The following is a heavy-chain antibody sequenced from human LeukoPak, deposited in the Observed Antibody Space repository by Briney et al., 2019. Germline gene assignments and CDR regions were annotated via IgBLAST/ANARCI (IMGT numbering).Heavy chain of an antibody. Sequence: PSETLSLTCAVYGGSFSGYYWTWIRQSPGKGLEWVGEIDHNGNTKYNPSLTSRATISEGTSNNQFSLRLTSVTAADTAVYYCARSWFNWDDVRYALDIWGQGTVVAVS. CDR1: GGSFSGYY. J-gene: IGHJ3*02. V-gene: IGHV4-34*01. CDR3: ARSWFNWDDVRYALDI. CDR2: IDHNGNT. D-gene: IGHD1-1*01.